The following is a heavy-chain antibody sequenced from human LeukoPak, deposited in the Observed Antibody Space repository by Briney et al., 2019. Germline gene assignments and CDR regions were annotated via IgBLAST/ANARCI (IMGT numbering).Heavy chain of an antibody. Sequence: PSETLSLTCTVSGGSISSSSYYWGWIRQPPGKGLEWIGSIYYSGSTYYNPSLKSRVTISVDTPKNQFSLKLSSATAADTAVYYCARVLWFGELFPLYYFDYWGQGTLVTVSS. CDR1: GGSISSSSYY. D-gene: IGHD3-10*01. CDR2: IYYSGST. J-gene: IGHJ4*02. V-gene: IGHV4-39*01. CDR3: ARVLWFGELFPLYYFDY.